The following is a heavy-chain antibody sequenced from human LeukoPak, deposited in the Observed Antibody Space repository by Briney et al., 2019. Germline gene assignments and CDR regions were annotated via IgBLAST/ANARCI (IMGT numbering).Heavy chain of an antibody. CDR3: ARDQYDFWSGDNYCYYYYMDV. V-gene: IGHV1-2*02. Sequence: ASVKVSCKASGFTFTGYYMHWVRQAPGQGLEWMGWINPNSGGTNYAQKFQGRVTMTRDMSTSTVYMELSSLRSEDTAVYYCARDQYDFWSGDNYCYYYYMDVWGQGTMVTVSS. D-gene: IGHD3-3*01. CDR2: INPNSGGT. J-gene: IGHJ6*03. CDR1: GFTFTGYY.